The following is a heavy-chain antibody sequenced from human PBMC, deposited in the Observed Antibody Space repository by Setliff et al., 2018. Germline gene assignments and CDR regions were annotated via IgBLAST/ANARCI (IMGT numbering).Heavy chain of an antibody. CDR3: ASERESASRQTYFDS. CDR1: GGSFSGYY. J-gene: IGHJ4*02. Sequence: SETLSLTCAVYGGSFSGYYWSWIRQPPGKGLECIGEINHSGSTNYNPSLKSRVTISVDTSKNQFSLKLNFVTAADTAVYYCASERESASRQTYFDSWGQGTLVTVSS. CDR2: INHSGST. V-gene: IGHV4-34*01. D-gene: IGHD2-15*01.